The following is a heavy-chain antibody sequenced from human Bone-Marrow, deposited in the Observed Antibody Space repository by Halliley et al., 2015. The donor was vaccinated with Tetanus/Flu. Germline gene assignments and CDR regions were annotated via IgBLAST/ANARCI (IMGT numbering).Heavy chain of an antibody. Sequence: TLSLTCTVSGGSIKSGGFYLSWICPHPREGPEWIGFIYYSGSTYYNPSLKSLVTISVDTPKNRFSLKLTSVTAADTAVYYCARGNYYYGSGAHFDYWGQGTLVTVSS. V-gene: IGHV4-31*01. CDR3: ARGNYYYGSGAHFDY. CDR2: IYYSGST. CDR1: GGSIKSGGFY. D-gene: IGHD3-10*01. J-gene: IGHJ4*02.